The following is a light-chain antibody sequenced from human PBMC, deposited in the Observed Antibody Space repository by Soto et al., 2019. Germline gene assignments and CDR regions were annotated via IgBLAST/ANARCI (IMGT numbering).Light chain of an antibody. Sequence: QSALTQPRSVSGSPGQSVTISCTGTSSDVGGYNDVSWYQQHPGKAPKLMIYDVSKRPSGVPDRFSGSKSGNTASLTISGLQAEDEADYYCCSDAGSYGFGVFGGGTKLTVL. J-gene: IGLJ3*02. CDR1: SSDVGGYND. V-gene: IGLV2-11*01. CDR2: DVS. CDR3: CSDAGSYGFGV.